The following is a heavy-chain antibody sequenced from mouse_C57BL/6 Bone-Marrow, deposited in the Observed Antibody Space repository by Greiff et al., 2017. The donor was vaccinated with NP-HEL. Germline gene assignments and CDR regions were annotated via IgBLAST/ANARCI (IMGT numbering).Heavy chain of an antibody. CDR3: ALFYYYAMDY. CDR2: IYPRSGNT. Sequence: VQLQESGAELARPGASVKLSCKASGYTFTSYGISWVKQRTGQGLEWIGEIYPRSGNTYYNEKFKGKATLTADKSSSTAYMELRSLTSEDSAVYFCALFYYYAMDYWGQGTSVTVSS. CDR1: GYTFTSYG. V-gene: IGHV1-81*01. J-gene: IGHJ4*01.